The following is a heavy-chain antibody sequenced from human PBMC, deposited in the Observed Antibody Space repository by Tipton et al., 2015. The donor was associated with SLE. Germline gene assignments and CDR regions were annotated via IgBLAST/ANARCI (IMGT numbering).Heavy chain of an antibody. CDR1: GYSISSGYY. CDR3: ARGKISWAIFVVRNYFDS. J-gene: IGHJ4*02. D-gene: IGHD2-21*01. CDR2: IYHSGST. V-gene: IGHV4-38-2*02. Sequence: GLVKPSETLSLTCTVSGYSISSGYYWGWIRQPPGKGLEWIGSIYHSGSTYYNPSLKSRVTISVDTSRSQFSLRPTSVTAADTAVYYCARGKISWAIFVVRNYFDSWGQGTLVTVSS.